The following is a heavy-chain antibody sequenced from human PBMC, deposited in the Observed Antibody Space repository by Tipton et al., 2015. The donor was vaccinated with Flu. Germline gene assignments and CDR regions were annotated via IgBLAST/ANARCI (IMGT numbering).Heavy chain of an antibody. Sequence: TLSLTCTVSGGSISSSSYYWGWIRQPPGKGLEWIGSIYYSGSTYFNPSLKSRVTISVDTSKNQFSLKLSSVTAADTAVYYCARDRLLWFGDRYGMDVGGHTTAVTVSS. CDR2: IYYSGST. V-gene: IGHV4-39*07. D-gene: IGHD3-10*01. CDR1: GGSISSSSYY. J-gene: IGHJ6*02. CDR3: ARDRLLWFGDRYGMDV.